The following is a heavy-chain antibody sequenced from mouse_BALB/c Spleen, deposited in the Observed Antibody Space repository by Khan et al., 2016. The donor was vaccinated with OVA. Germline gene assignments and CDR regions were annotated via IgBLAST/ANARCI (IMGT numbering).Heavy chain of an antibody. CDR1: GDSITSGY. Sequence: EVELVESGPSLVKPSQTLSLTCSVTGDSITSGYWNWIRKFPGNELEYMGYINYSGGTYYNPSLKSRISITRDTSKNQYYLQLKSATTEDTAIFYCAGYGSYFAYWGQGTLVTVSA. D-gene: IGHD1-1*01. V-gene: IGHV3-8*02. CDR2: INYSGGT. CDR3: AGYGSYFAY. J-gene: IGHJ3*01.